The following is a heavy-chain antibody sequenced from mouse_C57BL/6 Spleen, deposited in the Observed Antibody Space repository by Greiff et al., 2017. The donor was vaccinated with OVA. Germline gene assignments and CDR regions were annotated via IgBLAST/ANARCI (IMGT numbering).Heavy chain of an antibody. Sequence: QVQLQQSGAELVMPGASVKLSCKASGYTFTSYWMHWVKQRPGQGLEWIGEIDPSDSYTNYNQKFKGKSTLTVDKSSNTAYLQLSSLTSEDSAVYDYSRKGEGYSLYAMDYWGTGTSVTVAS. D-gene: IGHD6-2*01. V-gene: IGHV1-69*01. CDR3: SRKGEGYSLYAMDY. CDR1: GYTFTSYW. CDR2: IDPSDSYT. J-gene: IGHJ4*01.